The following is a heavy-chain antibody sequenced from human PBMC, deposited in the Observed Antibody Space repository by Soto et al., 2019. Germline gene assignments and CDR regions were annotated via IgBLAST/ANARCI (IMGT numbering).Heavy chain of an antibody. D-gene: IGHD1-1*01. CDR2: IRSKANSYAT. J-gene: IGHJ5*02. Sequence: PGGSLRLSCAASGFTFSGSAMHWVRQASGKGLEWVGRIRSKANSYATAYAASVKGRFTISRDDSKNTAYLQMNSLKTEDTAVYYCTRQFVEGFDPWGQGTLVTVSS. CDR3: TRQFVEGFDP. CDR1: GFTFSGSA. V-gene: IGHV3-73*01.